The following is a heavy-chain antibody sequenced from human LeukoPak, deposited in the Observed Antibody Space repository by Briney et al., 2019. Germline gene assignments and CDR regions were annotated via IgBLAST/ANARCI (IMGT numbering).Heavy chain of an antibody. CDR3: ARTRITMIVGLASRFDY. J-gene: IGHJ4*02. CDR2: IKQDGSEK. CDR1: GFTFSSYW. V-gene: IGHV3-7*01. D-gene: IGHD3-22*01. Sequence: GGSLRLSCAASGFTFSSYWRSWVRQAPGKGLEWVANIKQDGSEKYYVDSVKGRFTISRDNAKNSLYLQMNSLRAEDTAVYYCARTRITMIVGLASRFDYWGQGTLVTVSS.